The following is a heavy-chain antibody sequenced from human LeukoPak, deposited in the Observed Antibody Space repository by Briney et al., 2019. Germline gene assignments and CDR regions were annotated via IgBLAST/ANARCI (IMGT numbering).Heavy chain of an antibody. V-gene: IGHV3-30*02. J-gene: IGHJ3*02. Sequence: GGSLRLSCAASGFIFSNYGMHWVRQTPGKGLEWVAFIRYDGSNKYYGDSVKGRFTISRDNSKNTLYLQMNSLRAEDTALYYCAKDKGDGRRAFDIWGQGTMVTVSS. D-gene: IGHD3-16*01. CDR3: AKDKGDGRRAFDI. CDR1: GFIFSNYG. CDR2: IRYDGSNK.